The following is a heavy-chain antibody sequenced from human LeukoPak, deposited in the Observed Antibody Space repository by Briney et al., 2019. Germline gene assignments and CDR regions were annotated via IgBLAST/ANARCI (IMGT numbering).Heavy chain of an antibody. CDR1: GASISNYF. CDR2: IYDSGST. Sequence: TSETLSLTCTVSGASISNYFWSWIRQPPGKGLEWIGYIYDSGSTNYNPSLKSRVTISVDTSKNHFSLKLSSVTAADTAVYYCARQMYLGGMDVWGQGTTVTVSS. D-gene: IGHD2-8*01. CDR3: ARQMYLGGMDV. V-gene: IGHV4-59*08. J-gene: IGHJ6*02.